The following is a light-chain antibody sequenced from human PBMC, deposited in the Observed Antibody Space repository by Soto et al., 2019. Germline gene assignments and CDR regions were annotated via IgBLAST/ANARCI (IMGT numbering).Light chain of an antibody. CDR2: DVS. J-gene: IGLJ3*02. CDR3: SSYTGXSTS. CDR1: SSDVGRYNY. Sequence: QSVLTQPASVSGSPGQSIXISCTGTSSDVGRYNYVSWYQQHPGKAPKLIIYDVSYRPSGVSDRFSGSKSGNTASLTISGLQAEDEADYYCSSYTGXSTSFGGGTQLTVL. V-gene: IGLV2-14*01.